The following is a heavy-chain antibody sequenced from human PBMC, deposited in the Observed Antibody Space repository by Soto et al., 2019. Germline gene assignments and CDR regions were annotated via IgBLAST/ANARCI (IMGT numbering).Heavy chain of an antibody. V-gene: IGHV3-66*01. D-gene: IGHD2-2*02. J-gene: IGHJ6*02. CDR1: GFTVSSNY. CDR3: ARDRNTLYGMDV. CDR2: IYSGSST. Sequence: PGGSLRLSCAASGFTVSSNYMSWVRQAPGKGLEWASFIYSGSSTYYADSVKGRFTISRDNSKNTLYLQMNSLRAEDTAVYYCARDRNTLYGMDVWGQGTTVTVSS.